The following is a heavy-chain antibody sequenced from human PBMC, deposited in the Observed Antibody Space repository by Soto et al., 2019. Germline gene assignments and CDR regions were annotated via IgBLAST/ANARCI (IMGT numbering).Heavy chain of an antibody. CDR2: IIPIFGTA. J-gene: IGHJ4*02. V-gene: IGHV1-69*12. CDR3: ARARTVDFWSGYYRGHFDY. D-gene: IGHD3-3*01. Sequence: QVQLVQSGAEVKKPGSSVKVSCKASGGTFSSYAISWVRQAPGQGLEWMGGIIPIFGTANYAQKFQGRVTITADESTSTVYRELSSLRSEDPAVYYLARARTVDFWSGYYRGHFDYWWQGTLVTVSS. CDR1: GGTFSSYA.